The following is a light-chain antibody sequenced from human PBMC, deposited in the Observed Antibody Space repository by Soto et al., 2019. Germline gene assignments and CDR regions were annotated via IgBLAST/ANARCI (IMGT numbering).Light chain of an antibody. V-gene: IGLV2-14*01. CDR3: FSYTSSGTYV. J-gene: IGLJ1*01. CDR1: SSDVGDYKY. CDR2: EVS. Sequence: QSALTQPASVSGSPGQSITISCTGTSSDVGDYKYVSWYQQYPGNAPKLMISEVSNRPSGVSNRFSGSKSGNTASLTISGLQAEDETDYYCFSYTSSGTYVFGTGTKVTVL.